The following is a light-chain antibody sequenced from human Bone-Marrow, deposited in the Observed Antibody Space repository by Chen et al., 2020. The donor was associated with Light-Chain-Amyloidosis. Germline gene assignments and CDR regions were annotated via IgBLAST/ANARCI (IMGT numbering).Light chain of an antibody. J-gene: IGLJ2*01. CDR1: SLRSYY. CDR3: NSRDSSGNVV. Sequence: SSELTQDPAVSVALGQTVRITCQGDSLRSYYASWYQQKPGQAPVFVIYGKNNRPSGIPDRFSGSSSGNTASLTISGAQAEDAADYYRNSRDSSGNVVFGGGTKLTVL. CDR2: GKN. V-gene: IGLV3-19*01.